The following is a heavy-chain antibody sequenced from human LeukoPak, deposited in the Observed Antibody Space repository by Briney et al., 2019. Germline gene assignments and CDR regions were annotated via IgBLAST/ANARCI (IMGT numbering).Heavy chain of an antibody. D-gene: IGHD4-17*01. V-gene: IGHV4-59*01. CDR3: ARPIYGDLEMDAFDI. CDR2: IYYSGST. Sequence: PSETLSLTCTVSGGSISSYYWSWNRQPPGKGLEWIGYIYYSGSTNYNPSLKSRVTISVDTSKNQFSLKLSSVTAADTAVYYCARPIYGDLEMDAFDIWGQGTMVTVSS. CDR1: GGSISSYY. J-gene: IGHJ3*02.